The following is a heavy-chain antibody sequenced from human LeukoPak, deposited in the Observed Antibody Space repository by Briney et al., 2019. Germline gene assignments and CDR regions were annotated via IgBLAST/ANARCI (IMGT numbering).Heavy chain of an antibody. V-gene: IGHV1-8*01. CDR1: GYTFTIYD. CDR2: MNPNSGNT. Sequence: ASVTVSCKASGYTFTIYDINWVRQATGQGLEWMGWMNPNSGNTGYAQKFQGRVTMTRNTSISTAYMELSSLRSEDTAVYYCARGLGGAYYYDSSGYVFDYWGQGTLVTVSS. J-gene: IGHJ4*02. D-gene: IGHD3-22*01. CDR3: ARGLGGAYYYDSSGYVFDY.